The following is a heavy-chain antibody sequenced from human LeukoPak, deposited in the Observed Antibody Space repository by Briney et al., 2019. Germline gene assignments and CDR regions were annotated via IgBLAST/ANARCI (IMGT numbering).Heavy chain of an antibody. V-gene: IGHV1-46*01. CDR2: INPSGGST. J-gene: IGHJ5*02. D-gene: IGHD3-10*01. CDR3: ARGYYGSGSYYTQFDP. CDR1: GYTFTSYY. Sequence: ASVKVSCKASGYTFTSYYMHWVRQAPGQGLEWMVIINPSGGSTSYAQKFQGRVTMTRDTSTSTVYMELSSLRSEDTAVYYCARGYYGSGSYYTQFDPWGQGTLVTVSS.